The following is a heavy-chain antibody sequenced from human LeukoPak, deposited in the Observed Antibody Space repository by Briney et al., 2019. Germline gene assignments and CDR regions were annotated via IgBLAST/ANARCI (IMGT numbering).Heavy chain of an antibody. J-gene: IGHJ4*02. CDR3: ARGFSSGWSGGDY. CDR2: IKKDGSEK. V-gene: IGHV3-7*01. D-gene: IGHD6-19*01. Sequence: GGSLRLSCAASGFTFSSYWMDWVRQAAGKGLEWVAAIKKDGSEKKYVDSVEGRFIISRDNARNSLYLEMNSLRAEDTAVYYCARGFSSGWSGGDYWGQGTLVTVSS. CDR1: GFTFSSYW.